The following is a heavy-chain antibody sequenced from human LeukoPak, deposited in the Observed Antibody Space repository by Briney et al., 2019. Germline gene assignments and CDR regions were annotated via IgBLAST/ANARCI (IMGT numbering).Heavy chain of an antibody. CDR2: ISGSGGST. J-gene: IGHJ4*02. D-gene: IGHD5-18*01. CDR1: GFTFSSYA. Sequence: GGSLRLTCAASGFTFSSYAMSWVRQAPGKGLEWVSAISGSGGSTYYADSVKGRFTISRDDSKNTLYLQMNSLRAEDTAVYYCAKGRAMVTSFFDYWGQGTLVTVSS. V-gene: IGHV3-23*01. CDR3: AKGRAMVTSFFDY.